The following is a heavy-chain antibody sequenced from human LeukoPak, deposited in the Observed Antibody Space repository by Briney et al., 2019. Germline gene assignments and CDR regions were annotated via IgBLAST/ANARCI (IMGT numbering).Heavy chain of an antibody. D-gene: IGHD3-22*01. CDR2: IIPIFGTA. CDR3: ARDSGQMVVVISVYYYGMDV. CDR1: GGTFSSYA. V-gene: IGHV1-69*01. J-gene: IGHJ6*02. Sequence: SVKVSCKASGGTFSSYAISWVRQAPGQGLEWMGGIIPIFGTANYAQKFQGRVTITADESTSTAYMELSSLRPEDTAVYYCARDSGQMVVVISVYYYGMDVWGQGTTVTVSS.